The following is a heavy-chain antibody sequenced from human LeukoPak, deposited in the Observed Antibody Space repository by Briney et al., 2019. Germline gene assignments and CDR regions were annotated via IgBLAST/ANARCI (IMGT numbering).Heavy chain of an antibody. Sequence: GGSLRLSCAASGFTFSSYAMSWVRQAPGKGLEWVSAISGSGGTTYYAYSVKGRFTISRDNSKNTLYLQMNSLRAEDTAVYYCAKSESSYSSSWYLRNWFDPWGQGTLVTVSS. CDR3: AKSESSYSSSWYLRNWFDP. V-gene: IGHV3-23*01. CDR2: ISGSGGTT. CDR1: GFTFSSYA. D-gene: IGHD6-13*01. J-gene: IGHJ5*02.